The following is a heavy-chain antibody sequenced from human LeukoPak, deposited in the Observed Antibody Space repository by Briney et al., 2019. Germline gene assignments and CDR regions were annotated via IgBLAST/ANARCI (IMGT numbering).Heavy chain of an antibody. CDR1: GFTFSDYY. CDR2: ISSSGSTI. Sequence: GGSLRLSCAASGFTFSDYYMSWIRQAPGKGLEWVSYISSSGSTIYYADSVKGRFTISRDNAKNSLYLQMNSLRAEDTAVYYCARDHEQWLSTYYYYCGMDVWGQGTTVTVSS. CDR3: ARDHEQWLSTYYYYCGMDV. D-gene: IGHD6-19*01. V-gene: IGHV3-11*01. J-gene: IGHJ6*02.